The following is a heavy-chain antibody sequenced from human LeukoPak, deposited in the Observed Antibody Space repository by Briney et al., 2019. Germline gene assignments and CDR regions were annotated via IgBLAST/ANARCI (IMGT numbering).Heavy chain of an antibody. V-gene: IGHV3-21*01. CDR1: GFTFSSYS. J-gene: IGHJ4*02. CDR3: ARGFSLASGGSYFDY. CDR2: ISSSSSYI. Sequence: PGGSLRLSCAASGFTFSSYSMNWVRQAPGKGLEWVSSISSSSSYIYYADSVKGRFTISRDNAKNSLYLQMNSLRAEDTAVYYCARGFSLASGGSYFDYWGQGTLVTVSS. D-gene: IGHD3-3*01.